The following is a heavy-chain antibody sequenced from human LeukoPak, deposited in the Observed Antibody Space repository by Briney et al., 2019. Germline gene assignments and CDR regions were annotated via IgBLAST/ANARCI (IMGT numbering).Heavy chain of an antibody. Sequence: PGGSLRLSCAASGFTFSSYAMSWVRQAPGKGLEWVSAISGSGGSTYYADSVKGRFTISRDNSKNTLYLQMNSLRAEDTAVYYCARDYWVPMTTVTTGIDYWGQGTLVTVSS. CDR3: ARDYWVPMTTVTTGIDY. D-gene: IGHD4-17*01. V-gene: IGHV3-23*01. CDR2: ISGSGGST. CDR1: GFTFSSYA. J-gene: IGHJ4*02.